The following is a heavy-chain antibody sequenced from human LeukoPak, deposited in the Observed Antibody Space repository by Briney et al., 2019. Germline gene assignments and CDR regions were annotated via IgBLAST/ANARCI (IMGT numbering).Heavy chain of an antibody. J-gene: IGHJ5*02. V-gene: IGHV1-69*13. CDR3: AREGGGTYYDSSGYFT. CDR1: GYTFTSYA. D-gene: IGHD3-22*01. CDR2: IIPIFGTA. Sequence: SVKVSCKASGYTFTSYAISWVRQAPGQGLEWMGGIIPIFGTANYAQKFQGRVTITADESTSTAYMELSSLRSEDTAVYYCAREGGGTYYDSSGYFTWGQGTLVTVSS.